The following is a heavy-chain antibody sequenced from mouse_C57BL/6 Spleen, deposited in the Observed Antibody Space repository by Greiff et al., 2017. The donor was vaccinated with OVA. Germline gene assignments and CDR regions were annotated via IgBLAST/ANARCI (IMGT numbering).Heavy chain of an antibody. D-gene: IGHD1-1*01. Sequence: QVQLQQSGAELVRPGASVTLSCKASGYTFTDYEMHWVKQTPVHGLEWIGAIDPETGGTAYNQKFKGKAILTAAKSSSTAYMELRSLTSEDSAVYYCTREVATGYWYFDVWGTGTTVTVSS. CDR3: TREVATGYWYFDV. CDR2: IDPETGGT. V-gene: IGHV1-15*01. CDR1: GYTFTDYE. J-gene: IGHJ1*03.